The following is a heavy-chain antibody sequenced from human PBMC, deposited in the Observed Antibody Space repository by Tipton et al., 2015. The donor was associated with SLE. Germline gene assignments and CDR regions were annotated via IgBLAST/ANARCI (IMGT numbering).Heavy chain of an antibody. J-gene: IGHJ6*01. CDR3: TREGPPRYDYFGMGV. V-gene: IGHV4-39*01. CDR1: GDSISSSKNY. CDR2: TYCGGTT. Sequence: TLSLTCSVSGDSISSSKNYWVWIRQPPGKGLEWIGSTYCGGTTYDTPSLRSRVSISLDTSKNQFSLRLTSVTAADTGVYYCTREGPPRYDYFGMGVWGQGTTVTVSS.